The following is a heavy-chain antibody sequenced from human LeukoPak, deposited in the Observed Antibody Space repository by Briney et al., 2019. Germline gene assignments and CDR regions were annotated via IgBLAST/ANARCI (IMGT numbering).Heavy chain of an antibody. Sequence: GGSLRLSCAASGFTFSSYTMNWVRQAPGKGLEWVSSITSSSTYIYYADSVKGRFTISRDNAENSLYLQMISLRAEDTAMYYCARGTIAAPGTDYWGQGTLVTVSS. CDR2: ITSSSTYI. D-gene: IGHD6-13*01. J-gene: IGHJ4*02. CDR1: GFTFSSYT. CDR3: ARGTIAAPGTDY. V-gene: IGHV3-21*01.